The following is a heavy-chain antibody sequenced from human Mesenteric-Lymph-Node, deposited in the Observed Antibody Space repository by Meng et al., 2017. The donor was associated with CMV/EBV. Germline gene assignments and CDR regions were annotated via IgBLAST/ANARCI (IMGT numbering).Heavy chain of an antibody. CDR3: ARVEAAPNWFDP. CDR2: IYYSGST. Sequence: GSLRLSCIVSGASISRSSYYWGWIRQPPGKGLEWIGSIYYSGSTYYNPSLKSRVTISVDTSKNQFSLKLSSVTAADTAVYYCARVEAAPNWFDPWGQGTLVTVSS. V-gene: IGHV4-39*07. CDR1: GASISRSSYY. D-gene: IGHD6-13*01. J-gene: IGHJ5*02.